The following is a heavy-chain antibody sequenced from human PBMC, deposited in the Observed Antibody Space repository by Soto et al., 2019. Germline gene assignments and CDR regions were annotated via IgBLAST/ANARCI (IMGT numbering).Heavy chain of an antibody. CDR3: ASQQYYDSSGYYVGY. D-gene: IGHD3-22*01. Sequence: TPSPTFPFFCYSIRDRNYYLGWIRPPPGKGVEWIGSIYYSGSTYYTPSLKSRVTISVDTSKNQFSLKLSSVTAADTAVYYCASQQYYDSSGYYVGYWGQGTLVTVSS. CDR2: IYYSGST. V-gene: IGHV4-39*01. CDR1: CYSIRDRNYY. J-gene: IGHJ4*02.